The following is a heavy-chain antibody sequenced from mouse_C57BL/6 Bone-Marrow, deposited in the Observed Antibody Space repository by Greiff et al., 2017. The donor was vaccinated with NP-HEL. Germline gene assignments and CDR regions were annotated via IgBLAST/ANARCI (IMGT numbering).Heavy chain of an antibody. J-gene: IGHJ1*03. D-gene: IGHD1-1*01. CDR1: GYTFTSYW. CDR2: IDPNSGGT. V-gene: IGHV1-72*01. CDR3: VIPFITTVVATPYWYFDV. Sequence: QVQLQQPGAELVKPGASVKLSCKASGYTFTSYWMHWVKQRPGRGLEWIGRIDPNSGGTKYNEKFKSKATLTVDKPSSTAYMQLSSLTSEDSAVYYCVIPFITTVVATPYWYFDVWGTGTTVTVSS.